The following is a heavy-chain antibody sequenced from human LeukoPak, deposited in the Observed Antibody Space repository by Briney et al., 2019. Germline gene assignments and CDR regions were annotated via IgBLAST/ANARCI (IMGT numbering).Heavy chain of an antibody. D-gene: IGHD3-22*01. CDR3: ARVMYYYHSSGAIAVYYFDY. Sequence: PGGSLPLFCAASGLLFSNYEKHWVRQAPGKGVVWVSRIHSDGSTTRYADPVKGRFPISRDNDENTLYLQMNSLRAEDTAVYYCARVMYYYHSSGAIAVYYFDYWGQGTLVTVSS. CDR2: IHSDGSTT. J-gene: IGHJ4*02. V-gene: IGHV3-74*01. CDR1: GLLFSNYE.